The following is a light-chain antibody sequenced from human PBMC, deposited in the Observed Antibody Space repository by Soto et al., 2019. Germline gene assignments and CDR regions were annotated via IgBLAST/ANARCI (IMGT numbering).Light chain of an antibody. V-gene: IGKV1-39*01. J-gene: IGKJ1*01. CDR3: QQTYSRWT. CDR2: GAS. CDR1: QDISSY. Sequence: DIQMTQSPSSLSASVGDRVTITCRASQDISSYLAWYQQKPGKAPRLLIYGASSLQSGVPSRFSGSESGTDFTLTISSLQPEDFATYYCQQTYSRWTFGQGTKVDIK.